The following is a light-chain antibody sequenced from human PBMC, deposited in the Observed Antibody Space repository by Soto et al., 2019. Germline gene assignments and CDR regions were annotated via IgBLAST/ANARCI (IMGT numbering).Light chain of an antibody. CDR3: TSYITAGTYV. V-gene: IGLV2-14*03. Sequence: QSVLTQPASVSGSPGQSITISCTGTSSDVGSYNYVSWYQQHPGKAPKLMIYDVSNRPSGVSDRFSGSKSGNTASLTISGLQAEEEADYYCTSYITAGTYVFGAGTKVTVL. CDR1: SSDVGSYNY. J-gene: IGLJ1*01. CDR2: DVS.